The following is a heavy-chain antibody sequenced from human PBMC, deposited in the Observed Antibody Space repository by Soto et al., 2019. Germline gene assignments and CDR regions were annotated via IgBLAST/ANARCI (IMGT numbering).Heavy chain of an antibody. V-gene: IGHV4-34*01. CDR3: ARAYYYGSGTRDYGMDV. CDR1: GGYFSGYY. CDR2: IYQSGST. Sequence: SETLSLTCAVYGGYFSGYYWNWLRQPPGEGLEWIGKIYQSGSTNYNPSLKSRVTISVDRSKNQFSLKLSSVTAADTAVYYCARAYYYGSGTRDYGMDVWGQGTTVTVSS. J-gene: IGHJ6*02. D-gene: IGHD3-10*01.